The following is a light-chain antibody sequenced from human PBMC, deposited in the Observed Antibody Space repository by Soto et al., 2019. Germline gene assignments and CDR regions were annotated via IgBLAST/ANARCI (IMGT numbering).Light chain of an antibody. CDR1: SSDVGGYNY. J-gene: IGLJ1*01. Sequence: ALTQPPSASGSPGQSVTISCTGTSSDVGGYNYVSWYQQHPGKAPKLMIYEVSKRPSGVPDRFSGSKSGNTASLTVSGLQAEDEADYYCSSYAGSNNLGVFGTGTKVTVL. CDR2: EVS. V-gene: IGLV2-8*01. CDR3: SSYAGSNNLGV.